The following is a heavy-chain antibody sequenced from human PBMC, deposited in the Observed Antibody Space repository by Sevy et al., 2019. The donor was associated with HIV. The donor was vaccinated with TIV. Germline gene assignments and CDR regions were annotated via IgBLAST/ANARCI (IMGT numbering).Heavy chain of an antibody. D-gene: IGHD3-3*01. V-gene: IGHV1-2*02. CDR1: GYTFSDSGYY. J-gene: IGHJ6*02. CDR3: ARESYDFWTGPVDYDYGMDV. CDR2: INPKSGAT. Sequence: ASVKVSCKASGYTFSDSGYYVHWVRQAPGQGLEWMGWINPKSGATNYAQKFQGRVTMTRGTSVSTANMELSRLTSDDTTVYYCARESYDFWTGPVDYDYGMDVWGQGTTVTVSS.